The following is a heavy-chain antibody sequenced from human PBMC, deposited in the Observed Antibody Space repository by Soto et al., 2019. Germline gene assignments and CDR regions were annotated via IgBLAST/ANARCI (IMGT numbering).Heavy chain of an antibody. D-gene: IGHD3-10*01. CDR2: ISKSGVTI. Sequence: PGGSLRLSCAVSGFTFSDYSMHWVRQAPGRGLEWISSISKSGVTIHYADSVEGRFTISSDNAKNSVYLQMSSLRAEDTAIYYCARDIRGANWGQGTLVTVSS. CDR3: ARDIRGAN. V-gene: IGHV3-21*04. J-gene: IGHJ4*02. CDR1: GFTFSDYS.